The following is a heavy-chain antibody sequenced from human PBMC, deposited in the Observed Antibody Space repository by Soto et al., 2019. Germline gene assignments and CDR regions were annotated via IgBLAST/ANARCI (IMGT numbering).Heavy chain of an antibody. V-gene: IGHV3-74*01. CDR3: ARDSSPYYDFWSGFYTYFDY. CDR2: INSDGSST. CDR1: GFTFSSDW. J-gene: IGHJ4*02. Sequence: GGSLRLSCAASGFTFSSDWMHWVRQAPGKGLVWVSRINSDGSSTNYADSVKGRFTISRDNAKNTLYLQMNSVRADDTAVYYCARDSSPYYDFWSGFYTYFDYWGQGALVTVSS. D-gene: IGHD3-3*01.